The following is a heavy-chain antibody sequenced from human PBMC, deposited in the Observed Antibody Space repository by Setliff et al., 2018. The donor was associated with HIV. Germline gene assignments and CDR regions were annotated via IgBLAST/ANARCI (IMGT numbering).Heavy chain of an antibody. J-gene: IGHJ4*02. CDR2: ILSTGERT. Sequence: PGGSLRLSCAASGFTFSNYAMSWVRQAPGEGLEWVSAILSTGERTFYADSVEGRFTISRDNSRNRLFLQMNSLRAEDTAVYYCARRAYCSSTTCFDNWGQGTLVTVSS. CDR3: ARRAYCSSTTCFDN. CDR1: GFTFSNYA. V-gene: IGHV3-23*01. D-gene: IGHD2-2*01.